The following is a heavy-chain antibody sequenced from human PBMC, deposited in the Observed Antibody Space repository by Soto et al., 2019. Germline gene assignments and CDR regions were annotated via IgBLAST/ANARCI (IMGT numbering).Heavy chain of an antibody. CDR2: LYSGCNT. CDR1: GLTVSSNY. CDR3: AREFAGYDYNYFDF. D-gene: IGHD5-12*01. Sequence: GGSLRLSCSASGLTVSSNYLSWVRQAPGKGLEWVSALYSGCNTYYADSVKGRFTISRDNSKNTLFLQMNSLRAEDTSVYYCAREFAGYDYNYFDFWGQGTLVTVSS. J-gene: IGHJ4*02. V-gene: IGHV3-53*01.